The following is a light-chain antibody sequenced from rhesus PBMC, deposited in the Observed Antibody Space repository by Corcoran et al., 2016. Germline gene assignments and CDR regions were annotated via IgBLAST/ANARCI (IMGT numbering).Light chain of an antibody. V-gene: IGKV2-104*02. Sequence: DIVMTQTPLSLPVTPGEPAPFSCRSSQSFLHSGGKTYLYWYLQRLGQSPQLFIYEVSNLASGVPDRFMGSGSGTDFTLKIGRGEAEDVWVYYCIQGIPLPLTFGGGTKV. CDR3: IQGIPLPLT. CDR1: QSFLHSGGKTY. CDR2: EVS. J-gene: IGKJ4*01.